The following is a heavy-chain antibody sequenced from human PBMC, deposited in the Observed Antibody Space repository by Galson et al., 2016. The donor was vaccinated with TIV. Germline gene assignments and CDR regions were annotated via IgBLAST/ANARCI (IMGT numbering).Heavy chain of an antibody. CDR3: ARDWGGGVLGATGAFDI. V-gene: IGHV3-11*04. D-gene: IGHD1-26*01. J-gene: IGHJ3*02. CDR2: ISSSGSTR. CDR1: GFTFSDYY. Sequence: SLRLSCAASGFTFSDYYMSWIRQAPGKGLEWVSYISSSGSTRYYGDSVKGRFTISRDNAKKSLYLQMNSLRAEDTAVYYCARDWGGGVLGATGAFDIWGQGTTVTVSS.